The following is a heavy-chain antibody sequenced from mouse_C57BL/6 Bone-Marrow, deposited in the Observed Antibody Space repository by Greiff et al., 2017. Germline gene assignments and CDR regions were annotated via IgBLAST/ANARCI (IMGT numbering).Heavy chain of an antibody. CDR3: AREDYYGRGVDY. CDR1: GYTFTSSG. V-gene: IGHV1-81*01. J-gene: IGHJ2*01. Sequence: VQLQQSGAELARPGASVKLSCKASGYTFTSSGISWVKQRTGQGLEWIGGIYPRSGNTYYNEKFKGKATLTADKSASTAYMELRSLTSEASEVYVCAREDYYGRGVDYWGQGTTLTVSS. CDR2: IYPRSGNT. D-gene: IGHD1-1*01.